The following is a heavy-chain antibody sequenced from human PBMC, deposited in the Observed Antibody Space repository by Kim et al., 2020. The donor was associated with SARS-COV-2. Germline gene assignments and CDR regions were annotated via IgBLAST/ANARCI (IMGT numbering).Heavy chain of an antibody. CDR2: IRSKVNGYAT. V-gene: IGHV3-73*01. J-gene: IGHJ3*02. CDR1: GFTFSDSA. D-gene: IGHD1-1*01. Sequence: GGSLRLSCGASGFTFSDSAMHWVRRASGKGLEWLGRIRSKVNGYATAYSASVRGRFTISRDDSRNTAYLQMNSLKTEDTAVYYCTRVPGTTLAFWVAFVIWGQGTMVAVSS. CDR3: TRVPGTTLAFWVAFVI.